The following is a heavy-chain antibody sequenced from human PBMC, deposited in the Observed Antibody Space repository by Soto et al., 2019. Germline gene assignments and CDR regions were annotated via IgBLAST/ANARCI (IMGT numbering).Heavy chain of an antibody. CDR2: MNPNSGNT. D-gene: IGHD5-12*01. Sequence: QVQLVQSGAEVKKPGSSVKVSCKASGYTFTSYDINWVRQATGQGLEWMGWMNPNSGNTGYAQKFQGRVTXXRXTXXSTAYMELSSLRSEDTAVYYCARVLRVPTHSSLRYWGQGTLVTVSS. CDR1: GYTFTSYD. V-gene: IGHV1-8*01. CDR3: ARVLRVPTHSSLRY. J-gene: IGHJ4*02.